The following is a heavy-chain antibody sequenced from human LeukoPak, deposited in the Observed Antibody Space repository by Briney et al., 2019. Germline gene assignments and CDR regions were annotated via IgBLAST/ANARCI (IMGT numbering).Heavy chain of an antibody. CDR2: ISGSGGST. CDR3: AKDRGSGMPTNFDY. CDR1: GFTFSSYG. Sequence: PGGSLRLSCAASGFTFSSYGMSWVRQAPGKGLEWVSAISGSGGSTYYADSVKGRFTISRDNSKNTLYLRMNSLRAEDTAVYYCAKDRGSGMPTNFDYWGQGTLVTVSS. V-gene: IGHV3-23*01. J-gene: IGHJ4*02. D-gene: IGHD5-24*01.